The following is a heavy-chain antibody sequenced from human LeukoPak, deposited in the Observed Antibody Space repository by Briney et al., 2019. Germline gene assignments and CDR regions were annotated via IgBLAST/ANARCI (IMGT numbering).Heavy chain of an antibody. D-gene: IGHD3-9*01. CDR2: IYYSGST. Sequence: PSETLSLTCTVSGGSISSSSYYWGWIRQPPGTGLEWIGSIYYSGSTYYNPSLKSRVTISVDTSKNQFSLKLSSVTAADTAVYYCASXYDILTGFDYWGQGTLVTVSS. CDR1: GGSISSSSYY. CDR3: ASXYDILTGFDY. J-gene: IGHJ4*02. V-gene: IGHV4-39*01.